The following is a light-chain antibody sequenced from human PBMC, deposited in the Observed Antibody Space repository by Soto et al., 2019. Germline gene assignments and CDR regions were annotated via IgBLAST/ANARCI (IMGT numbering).Light chain of an antibody. CDR2: GAT. Sequence: EIVLTHSPATLSLSPGERATLSCRASQSISSNLAWYQQKPGQAPRLLIYGATTRATGVPARFSGSGSGTDFTLTISRLEPEDFAVYYCQQHGTSPITFGQGTRLEIK. CDR1: QSISSN. V-gene: IGKV3-20*01. CDR3: QQHGTSPIT. J-gene: IGKJ5*01.